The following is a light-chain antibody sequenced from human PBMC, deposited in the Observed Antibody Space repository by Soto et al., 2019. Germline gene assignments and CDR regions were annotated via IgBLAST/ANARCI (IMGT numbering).Light chain of an antibody. CDR3: QQTYNTPLT. V-gene: IGKV1-39*01. J-gene: IGKJ1*01. CDR1: QTISTY. Sequence: IQMTQSPSSLAASVGDRITITCRASQTISTYVNWYRQKSGAAPELLLYDASTLQGGVPSRFSGGASGTDFTLTISSLQLEDFATCYCQQTYNTPLTFGQGTKVDIK. CDR2: DAS.